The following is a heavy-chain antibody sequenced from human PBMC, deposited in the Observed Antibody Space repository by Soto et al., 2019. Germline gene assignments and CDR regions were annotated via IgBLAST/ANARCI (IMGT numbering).Heavy chain of an antibody. CDR3: AGDRGDSIEN. J-gene: IGHJ4*02. D-gene: IGHD2-21*02. Sequence: QVHLQESGPGLVKPSETRSLTCTVAGGYISSYYWNWIRQPPGKEPEYIGYIYYSGTTYYNPSLRGRVTISVDTSTKQFSLKLPSVTAADTAFYFCAGDRGDSIENWGQGIQVTVSS. V-gene: IGHV4-59*01. CDR2: IYYSGTT. CDR1: GGYISSYY.